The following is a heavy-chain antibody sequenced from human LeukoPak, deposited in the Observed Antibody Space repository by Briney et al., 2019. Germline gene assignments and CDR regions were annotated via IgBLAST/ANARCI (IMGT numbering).Heavy chain of an antibody. V-gene: IGHV3-7*01. D-gene: IGHD3-3*01. CDR1: GFTFSGYW. CDR2: IKQDGSEK. J-gene: IGHJ4*02. CDR3: VKGAFASARDY. Sequence: GGSLRLSCAASGFTFSGYWMNWVRQAPGKGLEWVANIKQDGSEKYYVDSVKGRFTISRDNANNSLYLPMNSLRAEDTAVYYCVKGAFASARDYWGQGTLVTVSS.